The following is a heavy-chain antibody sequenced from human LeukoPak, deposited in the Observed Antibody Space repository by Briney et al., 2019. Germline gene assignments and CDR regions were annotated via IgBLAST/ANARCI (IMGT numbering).Heavy chain of an antibody. CDR1: GGSISSGGYS. J-gene: IGHJ4*02. Sequence: PSETLSLTCAVSGGSISSGGYSWSWIRQPPGKGLEWIGYIYHSGSTYYNPSLKSRVTISVDRSKNQFSLKLSSVTAADTAVYYCARAPSGSYYAFDHWGQGTLVTVSS. CDR2: IYHSGST. V-gene: IGHV4-30-2*01. D-gene: IGHD1-26*01. CDR3: ARAPSGSYYAFDH.